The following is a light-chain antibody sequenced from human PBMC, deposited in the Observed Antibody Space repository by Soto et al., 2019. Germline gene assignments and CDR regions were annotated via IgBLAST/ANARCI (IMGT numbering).Light chain of an antibody. CDR3: CSYTRTSNHYF. J-gene: IGLJ1*01. CDR1: SSDIGGYDY. V-gene: IGLV2-14*01. CDR2: AVR. Sequence: QSVLTQPASVSESPAQSITLSCSGTSSDIGGYDYVSWYQQRPGKATKLMIYAVRYRSSGVSNRFSGSKCGNTASLTISGLQAEDEAVYYCCSYTRTSNHYFFGSGTKVTVL.